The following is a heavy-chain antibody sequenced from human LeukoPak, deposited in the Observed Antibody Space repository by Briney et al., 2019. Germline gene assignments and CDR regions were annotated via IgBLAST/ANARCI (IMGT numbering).Heavy chain of an antibody. Sequence: PGGSLRLSCAASGFSFSSYAMSWVREAPARGLEWVSSLRGNGDTFYADSVKGRFTLSRDDSRNTVYLQLNNLRVEDTAVYYCAKANWVSNADAVFWGQGTLVTVSS. CDR1: GFSFSSYA. J-gene: IGHJ4*02. V-gene: IGHV3-23*01. CDR2: LRGNGDT. CDR3: AKANWVSNADAVF. D-gene: IGHD1-1*01.